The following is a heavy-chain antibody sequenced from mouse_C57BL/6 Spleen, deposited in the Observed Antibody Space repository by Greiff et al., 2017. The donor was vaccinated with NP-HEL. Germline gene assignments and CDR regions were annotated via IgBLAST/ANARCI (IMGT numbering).Heavy chain of an antibody. CDR3: ARSTVVATRYVDV. CDR2: IDPSDSYT. Sequence: QVQLQQPGAELVMPGASVKLSCKASGYTFTSYWMHWVKQRPGQGLEWIGEIDPSDSYTHYNQKFKGKSTLTVDKSSSTAYMQLSSLTSEDSAVDYCARSTVVATRYVDVWGTGTTVTVSS. D-gene: IGHD1-1*01. CDR1: GYTFTSYW. V-gene: IGHV1-69*01. J-gene: IGHJ1*03.